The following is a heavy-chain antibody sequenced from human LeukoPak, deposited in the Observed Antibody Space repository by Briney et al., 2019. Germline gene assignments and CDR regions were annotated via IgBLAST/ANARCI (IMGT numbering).Heavy chain of an antibody. Sequence: GGSLGLSCAASGFTFDDYGMSWVRQAPGKGLEWVSGINWNGGSTGYADSVKGRFTVSRDNAKNSLYLQMNSLRAEDTALYHCASLSYSSGWSGVWGQGTLVTVSS. CDR3: ASLSYSSGWSGV. J-gene: IGHJ4*02. CDR1: GFTFDDYG. CDR2: INWNGGST. D-gene: IGHD6-19*01. V-gene: IGHV3-20*01.